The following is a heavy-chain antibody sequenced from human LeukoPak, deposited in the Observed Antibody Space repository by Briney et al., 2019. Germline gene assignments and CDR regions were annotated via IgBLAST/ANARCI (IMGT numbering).Heavy chain of an antibody. V-gene: IGHV3-48*03. CDR2: ISSSGSTI. J-gene: IGHJ4*02. D-gene: IGHD4-17*01. Sequence: GGSLRLSCAASGFTFSSYEMNWVRQAPGKGLEWVSYISSSGSTIYYADSVKGRFTISRDNAKNSLYLQMNSLRAEDTAVYYCARNYGDYIAYCFDYWGQGTLVTVSS. CDR1: GFTFSSYE. CDR3: ARNYGDYIAYCFDY.